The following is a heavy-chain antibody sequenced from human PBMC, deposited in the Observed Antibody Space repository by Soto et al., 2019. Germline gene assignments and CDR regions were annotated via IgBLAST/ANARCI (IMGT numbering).Heavy chain of an antibody. CDR2: IIPIFGTA. Sequence: SVKVSCKASGGTFSSYAISWVRQAPGQGLEWMGGIIPIFGTANYAQKFQGRVTITADESTSTAYMELSSLRSEDTVVYYCARGRYYDSSGYYYWGYYFDYWGQGTLVTVSS. CDR3: ARGRYYDSSGYYYWGYYFDY. J-gene: IGHJ4*02. CDR1: GGTFSSYA. V-gene: IGHV1-69*13. D-gene: IGHD3-22*01.